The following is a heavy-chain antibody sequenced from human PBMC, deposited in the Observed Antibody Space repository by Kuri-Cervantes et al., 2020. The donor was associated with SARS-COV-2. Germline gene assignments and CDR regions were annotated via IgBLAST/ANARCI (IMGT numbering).Heavy chain of an antibody. D-gene: IGHD2-2*01. CDR2: IYXSGSX. J-gene: IGHJ6*02. V-gene: IGHV4-59*01. Sequence: GSLRLSCTXSGXXXSSYYWXWIRQPPGKGLEWXGYIYXSGSXXYNPSLKSRVTISVDTSKNQFSLKLSSVTAADTAVYYCARDPRHYCSSTSCVSYYGMDVWGQGTTVTVSS. CDR1: GXXXSSYY. CDR3: ARDPRHYCSSTSCVSYYGMDV.